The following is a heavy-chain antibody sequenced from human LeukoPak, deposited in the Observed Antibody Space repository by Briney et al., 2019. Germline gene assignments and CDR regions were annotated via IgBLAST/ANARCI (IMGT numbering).Heavy chain of an antibody. CDR3: ARSSPFDYGDYDY. CDR2: ISSSSYI. V-gene: IGHV3-21*01. J-gene: IGHJ4*02. CDR1: GFTFSSYS. D-gene: IGHD4-17*01. Sequence: PGGSLRLSCAASGFTFSSYSMNWVRQAPGKGLEWVSSISSSSYIYYADSVKGRFTISRDNSKNTLYLQMNSLRAEDTAVYYCARSSPFDYGDYDYWGQGTLVTVSS.